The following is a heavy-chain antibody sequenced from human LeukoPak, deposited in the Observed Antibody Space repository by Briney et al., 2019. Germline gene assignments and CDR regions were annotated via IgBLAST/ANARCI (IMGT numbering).Heavy chain of an antibody. D-gene: IGHD6-13*01. CDR1: GGPISSYY. CDR3: ARGLVRLFDY. V-gene: IGHV4-59*12. CDR2: IHYTGST. Sequence: SETLSLTCTVSGGPISSYYWSWIRQSPGKGLECIGYIHYTGSTNYNPSLKSRVTISVDTSKNQFSLKLSSVTAADTAVYYCARGLVRLFDYWGQGTLVTVSS. J-gene: IGHJ4*02.